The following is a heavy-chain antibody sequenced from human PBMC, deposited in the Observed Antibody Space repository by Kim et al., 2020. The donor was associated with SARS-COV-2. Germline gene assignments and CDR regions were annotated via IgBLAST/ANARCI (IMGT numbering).Heavy chain of an antibody. J-gene: IGHJ4*02. CDR3: ANEPASWTGYFGDY. CDR1: GLTFSNYA. Sequence: GGSLRLSCAGSGLTFSNYAMSWVRQAPGKGLEWVSSISGSGSNTYYADSAKGRFTISRDNSKNMLYLQMNSLTVDDMAVYYCANEPASWTGYFGDYWGQGTLVTVSS. CDR2: ISGSGSNT. V-gene: IGHV3-23*01. D-gene: IGHD3-3*01.